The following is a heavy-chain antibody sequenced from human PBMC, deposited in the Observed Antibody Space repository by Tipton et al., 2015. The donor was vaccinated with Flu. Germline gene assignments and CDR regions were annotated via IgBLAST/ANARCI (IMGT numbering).Heavy chain of an antibody. CDR1: GYTFTSYY. D-gene: IGHD6-13*01. V-gene: IGHV1-46*01. J-gene: IGHJ6*02. CDR3: ARVTAAAGRYYYYGMDV. CDR2: INPSGGST. Sequence: QVQLVQSGAKVKKPGASVKVSCKASGYTFTSYYMHWVRQAPGQGLEWMGIINPSGGSTSYAQKFQGRVTMTRDTSTSTVYMELSSLRSEDTAVYYCARVTAAAGRYYYYGMDVWGQGTTVTVSS.